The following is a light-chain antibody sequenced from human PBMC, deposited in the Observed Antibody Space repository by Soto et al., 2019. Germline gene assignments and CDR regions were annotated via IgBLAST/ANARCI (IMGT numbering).Light chain of an antibody. CDR1: SSNIGAGYD. J-gene: IGLJ1*01. CDR3: QSYDSSLSGYV. CDR2: GNS. V-gene: IGLV1-40*01. Sequence: QSVLTQPPSVSGAPGQRVTISCTGTSSNIGAGYDVHWYQQLPGTAPKLLIYGNSNRPSGVPDRFSGSKSGTSASLAITGLEAEEDAYYCCQSYDSSLSGYVFGTGTKLTVL.